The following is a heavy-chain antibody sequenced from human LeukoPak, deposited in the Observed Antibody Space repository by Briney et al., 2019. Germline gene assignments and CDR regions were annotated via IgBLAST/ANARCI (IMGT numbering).Heavy chain of an antibody. J-gene: IGHJ4*02. Sequence: GGSLRLSCAASGFTFSGYAMHWVRQAPGKGLEWVAVISYVGSNKYYADSVKGRFTISRDNAKNSLYLQMNSLRAEDTALYYCLPGHSSSWGPYYFDYWGQGTLVTVSS. CDR2: ISYVGSNK. V-gene: IGHV3-30*04. CDR1: GFTFSGYA. D-gene: IGHD6-13*01. CDR3: LPGHSSSWGPYYFDY.